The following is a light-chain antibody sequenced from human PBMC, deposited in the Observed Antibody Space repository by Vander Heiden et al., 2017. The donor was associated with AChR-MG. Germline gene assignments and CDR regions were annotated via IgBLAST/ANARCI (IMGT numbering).Light chain of an antibody. V-gene: IGKV1-5*03. CDR1: QTIRSW. J-gene: IGKJ2*01. CDR2: KAS. Sequence: DIQMTQSPSTLSASVGERVTITCRASQTIRSWLAWYQQKPGKAPSLLIYKASTLETGVPSRFSGSGSGTEFTLTISSLQPDDFATYYCQQYGTFGQGTKLQIK. CDR3: QQYGT.